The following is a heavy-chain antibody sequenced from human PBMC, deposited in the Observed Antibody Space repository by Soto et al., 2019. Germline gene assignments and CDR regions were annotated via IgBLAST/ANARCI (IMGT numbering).Heavy chain of an antibody. J-gene: IGHJ5*02. CDR2: ISSSSSTI. D-gene: IGHD2-2*01. Sequence: EVQLVESGGGLVQPGGSLRLSCAASGFTFSSYSMNWVRQAPGKGLEWVSYISSSSSTIYYADSVKGRFTISRDNAKNPLYLQMNSLRDEDTAVYYCARESAALNWFDPWGQGTLVTVSS. CDR3: ARESAALNWFDP. CDR1: GFTFSSYS. V-gene: IGHV3-48*02.